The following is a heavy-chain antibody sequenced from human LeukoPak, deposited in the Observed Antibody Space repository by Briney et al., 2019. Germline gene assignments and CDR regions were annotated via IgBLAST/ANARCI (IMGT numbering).Heavy chain of an antibody. J-gene: IGHJ5*02. CDR3: ARDATSYYYDSSGSNWFDP. CDR1: GYTFTSYY. D-gene: IGHD3-22*01. Sequence: GASVKVSCKASGYTFTSYYMHWVRQAPGQGLEWMGIINPSGGSTSYAQKFQGRVTMTRDTSTSTVYMELSSLRSEDTAVYYCARDATSYYYDSSGSNWFDPWGQGTLVTVSS. V-gene: IGHV1-46*01. CDR2: INPSGGST.